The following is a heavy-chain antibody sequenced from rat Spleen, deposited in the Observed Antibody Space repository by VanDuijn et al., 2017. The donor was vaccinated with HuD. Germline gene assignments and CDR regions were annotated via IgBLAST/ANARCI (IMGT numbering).Heavy chain of an antibody. V-gene: IGHV5-58*01. CDR3: AVAGYGY. D-gene: IGHD1-7*01. Sequence: EVQLVETGGDLVQPGRSLKLSCVASGFTFSGYWMYWLRQAPGKGLEWVSSVSNDGGNTYYPDSVKGRFTISRDNAENIVYLQMNSLKSEDTATYYCAVAGYGYWGQGVMVTVSS. CDR1: GFTFSGYW. J-gene: IGHJ2*01. CDR2: VSNDGGNT.